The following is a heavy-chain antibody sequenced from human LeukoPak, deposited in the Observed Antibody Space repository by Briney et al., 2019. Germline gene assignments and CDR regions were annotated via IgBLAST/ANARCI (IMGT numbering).Heavy chain of an antibody. D-gene: IGHD4-11*01. Sequence: ASVGVSCKASGYTFTGYYMHWVRQAPGQGLEWMGWINPNSGGANYAQKFQGRVTMTRDTSISTAYMELSRLRSDDTAVYYCAIVRHTTAGIDYWGQGTLVTVSS. V-gene: IGHV1-2*02. CDR2: INPNSGGA. J-gene: IGHJ4*02. CDR1: GYTFTGYY. CDR3: AIVRHTTAGIDY.